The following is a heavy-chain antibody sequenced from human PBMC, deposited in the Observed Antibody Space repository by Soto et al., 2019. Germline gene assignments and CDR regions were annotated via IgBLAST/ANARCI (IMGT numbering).Heavy chain of an antibody. CDR3: ARDSDSGYDLVGMDV. V-gene: IGHV3-13*01. CDR2: IGTAGDT. J-gene: IGHJ6*02. D-gene: IGHD5-12*01. Sequence: GGSLRLSCAASGFTFSSYDMHWVRQATGKGLEWVSAIGTAGDTYYPGSVKGRFTISRENAKNSLYLQMNSLRAEDTAVYYCARDSDSGYDLVGMDVWGQGTTVTVSS. CDR1: GFTFSSYD.